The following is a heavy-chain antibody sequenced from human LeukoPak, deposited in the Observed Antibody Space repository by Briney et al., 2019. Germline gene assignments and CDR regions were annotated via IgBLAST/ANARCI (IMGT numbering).Heavy chain of an antibody. J-gene: IGHJ4*02. CDR1: GGSFSGYY. D-gene: IGHD6-13*01. CDR3: ASLSSSSWYRVFDY. Sequence: SETLSLTCAVYGGSFSGYYWSWIRQPPGKGLEWIGEIDHSGSTNYNPSLKSRVTISVDTSKNQFSLKLSSVTAADTAVYYCASLSSSSWYRVFDYWGQGTLVTVSS. CDR2: IDHSGST. V-gene: IGHV4-34*01.